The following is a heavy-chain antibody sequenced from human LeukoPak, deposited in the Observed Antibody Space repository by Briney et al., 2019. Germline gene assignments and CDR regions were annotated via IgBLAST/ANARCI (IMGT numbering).Heavy chain of an antibody. CDR1: GFTFTGHY. Sequence: GASMKVSCKTSGFTFTGHYMHWLRQAPGQGLEWMGWINANTGVAHYAVKFQGRVTITRDTSISTVYMDLSSLQSDDTVVYYCARDHNWGPDYWGQGTLVLVSS. CDR3: ARDHNWGPDY. D-gene: IGHD7-27*01. CDR2: INANTGVA. J-gene: IGHJ4*02. V-gene: IGHV1-2*02.